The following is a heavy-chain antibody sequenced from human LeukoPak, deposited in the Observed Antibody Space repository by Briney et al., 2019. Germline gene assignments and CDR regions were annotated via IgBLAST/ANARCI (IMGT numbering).Heavy chain of an antibody. D-gene: IGHD3-10*01. CDR3: AREGTGYGSGSYRLDY. Sequence: SYHATNTSSAHSVTRRFPTSRDNSKNTLYLQMNTLRPEDTAVYYCAREGTGYGSGSYRLDYWGQGTLVTVSS. J-gene: IGHJ4*02. V-gene: IGHV3-30-3*01. CDR2: SYHATNT.